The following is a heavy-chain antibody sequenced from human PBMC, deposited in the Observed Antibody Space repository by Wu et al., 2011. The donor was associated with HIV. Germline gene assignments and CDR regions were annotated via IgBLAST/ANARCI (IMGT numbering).Heavy chain of an antibody. CDR1: GYTFTNYG. D-gene: IGHD4-23*01. Sequence: QVQLVQSGAEVKKPGASVKVSCKAAGYTFTNYGINWVREAPGQGLEWMGGISTHNGDTNYAQKFQGRVTMTTDTSTSTAYMELRSLRSDDTAVYYCAREYSEGGTTVDPPYNWFDPWGQGTLVTVS. CDR3: AREYSEGGTTVDPPYNWFDP. J-gene: IGHJ5*02. CDR2: ISTHNGDT. V-gene: IGHV1-18*01.